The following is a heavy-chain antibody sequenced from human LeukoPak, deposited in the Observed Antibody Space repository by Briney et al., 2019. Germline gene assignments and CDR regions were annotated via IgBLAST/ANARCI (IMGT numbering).Heavy chain of an antibody. V-gene: IGHV3-33*06. D-gene: IGHD4-23*01. J-gene: IGHJ4*02. CDR3: AKANGGNNARFDY. Sequence: PGGSLRLSCAASGFTFSTYGMNWVRQAPGKGLEGVAVIWYDGSNKYYADSVKGRFTISRDNSKNTLYLQMNSLRAEDTAVYYCAKANGGNNARFDYWGQGTLVTVSS. CDR2: IWYDGSNK. CDR1: GFTFSTYG.